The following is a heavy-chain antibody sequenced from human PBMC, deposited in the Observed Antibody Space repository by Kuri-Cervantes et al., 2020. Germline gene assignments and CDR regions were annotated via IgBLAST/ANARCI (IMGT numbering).Heavy chain of an antibody. Sequence: GESLKISCAASGFTFSSYGMHWVRQAPGKGLEWVAVISYDGSNKYYADSVKGRFTISRDNSKNTLYLQMNSLREEDTALYYCASPGIAVEGVEVSGDYFDNWGQGTLVTVSS. CDR2: ISYDGSNK. D-gene: IGHD6-19*01. CDR3: ASPGIAVEGVEVSGDYFDN. V-gene: IGHV3-30*03. J-gene: IGHJ4*02. CDR1: GFTFSSYG.